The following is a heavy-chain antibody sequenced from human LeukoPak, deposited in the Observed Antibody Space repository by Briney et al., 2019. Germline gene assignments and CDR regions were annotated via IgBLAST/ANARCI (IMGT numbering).Heavy chain of an antibody. CDR1: GGSISSSSYY. J-gene: IGHJ4*02. Sequence: SETLSLTCTVSGGSISSSSYYWGWIRQPPGKGLVGIGSMYYSGSTYYNPSLDRRVTISVDTSKKQCSLKLSSVTAADTAVYYCARFMRELPLYFDYWGQGTLVTVSS. CDR2: MYYSGST. D-gene: IGHD1-26*01. CDR3: ARFMRELPLYFDY. V-gene: IGHV4-39*07.